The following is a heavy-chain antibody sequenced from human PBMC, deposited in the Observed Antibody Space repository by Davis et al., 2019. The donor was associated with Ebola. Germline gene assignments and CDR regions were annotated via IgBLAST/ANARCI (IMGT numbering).Heavy chain of an antibody. J-gene: IGHJ3*02. D-gene: IGHD3-22*01. Sequence: SETLSLTCTVSGGSISSYYWSWIRQPPGKGLEWIGYIYYSVSTNYNPSLKSRVTIPVDTSKNQFSLKLSSVTAADTAVYYCARLRGYYDSSGYSAFDIWGQGTMVTVSS. CDR3: ARLRGYYDSSGYSAFDI. CDR2: IYYSVST. CDR1: GGSISSYY. V-gene: IGHV4-59*08.